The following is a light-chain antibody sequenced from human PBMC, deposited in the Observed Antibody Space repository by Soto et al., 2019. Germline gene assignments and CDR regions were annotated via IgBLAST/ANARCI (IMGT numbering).Light chain of an antibody. CDR1: QSINSE. V-gene: IGKV3-15*01. CDR3: QQGHNWPLT. J-gene: IGKJ2*01. Sequence: EIVMTQSPATLSLSPGERAALSCRASQSINSELAWYQQKPGQPPRPLIYVASTRATGVPARFTGSESGSEFTLTISGLQSEDFAVYYCQQGHNWPLTFGQGTRLEI. CDR2: VAS.